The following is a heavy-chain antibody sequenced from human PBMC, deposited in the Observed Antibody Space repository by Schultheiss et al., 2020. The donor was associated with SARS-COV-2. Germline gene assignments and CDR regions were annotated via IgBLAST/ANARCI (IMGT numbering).Heavy chain of an antibody. V-gene: IGHV3-21*01. Sequence: GGSLRLSCAASGFTVSSNEMSWVRQAPGKGLEWVSSISSRGTYIYYADSVKGRFTISRDNAQNTLYLQLNSLRGEDTAVYYCVRGSNDWYGIDYWGQGTLVTVSS. CDR1: GFTVSSNE. CDR2: ISSRGTYI. J-gene: IGHJ4*02. D-gene: IGHD6-19*01. CDR3: VRGSNDWYGIDY.